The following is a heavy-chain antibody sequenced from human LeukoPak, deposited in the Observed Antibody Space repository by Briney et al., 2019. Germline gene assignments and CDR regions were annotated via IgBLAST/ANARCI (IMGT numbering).Heavy chain of an antibody. J-gene: IGHJ6*03. CDR2: ISGSGGST. CDR1: GFTFSSYA. Sequence: GGSLRLSCAASGFTFSSYAMSWVRQAPGKGLEWVSAISGSGGSTYYAASVKGRFTISGDNYKNTLYLQMNSLRAEDTAVYYCAKDRESAYYYYYMDVWGKGTTVTVSS. CDR3: AKDRESAYYYYYMDV. V-gene: IGHV3-23*01.